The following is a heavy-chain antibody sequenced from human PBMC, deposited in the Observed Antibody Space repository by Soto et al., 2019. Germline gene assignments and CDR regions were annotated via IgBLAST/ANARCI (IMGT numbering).Heavy chain of an antibody. Sequence: QVQLQASGPGLVKPSQTLSLSCTVSGGSLSSGGYYWSWIRQHPGKGLEWIGFIYYSGSTYYNPSLKSRVTSSVDTSQNQCSLKRSSVTAADTAVYYCARDTQRGYSGYFDSWGQGTLVTVSS. J-gene: IGHJ4*02. V-gene: IGHV4-31*03. CDR3: ARDTQRGYSGYFDS. CDR2: IYYSGST. D-gene: IGHD5-12*01. CDR1: GGSLSSGGYY.